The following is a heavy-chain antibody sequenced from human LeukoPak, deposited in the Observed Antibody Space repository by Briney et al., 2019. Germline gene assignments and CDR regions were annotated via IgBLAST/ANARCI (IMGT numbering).Heavy chain of an antibody. Sequence: PSETLSLTCAVYGGSFSGYYWSWIRQPPGKGLEWIGEINHSGSTNYIPSLKSRVTISVDTSKNQFSLKLSSVTAADTAVYYCARVRRYCSGGSCYRTYYYYGMDVWGQGTTVTVSS. CDR2: INHSGST. CDR1: GGSFSGYY. V-gene: IGHV4-34*01. CDR3: ARVRRYCSGGSCYRTYYYYGMDV. D-gene: IGHD2-15*01. J-gene: IGHJ6*02.